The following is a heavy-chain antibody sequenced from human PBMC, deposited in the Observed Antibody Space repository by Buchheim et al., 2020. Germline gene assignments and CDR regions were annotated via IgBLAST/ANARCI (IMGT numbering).Heavy chain of an antibody. V-gene: IGHV3-23*01. CDR2: ISAGGDKT. D-gene: IGHD2-15*01. CDR3: AKASLRVDCIGGYCYSSGWDS. CDR1: GFTFNIYT. J-gene: IGHJ4*02. Sequence: EVQLLESGGGLVQPGGSRRLSCAASGFTFNIYTMTWVRQAPGKGLEWVSAISAGGDKTYYADSVRGRFIISRDNSENTLYLQMNSLRAEDTAMYYCAKASLRVDCIGGYCYSSGWDSWGQGTL.